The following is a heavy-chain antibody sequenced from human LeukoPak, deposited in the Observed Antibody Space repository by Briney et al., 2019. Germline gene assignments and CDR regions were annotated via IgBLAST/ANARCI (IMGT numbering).Heavy chain of an antibody. J-gene: IGHJ5*02. CDR1: GFTFSSYG. D-gene: IGHD3-3*01. CDR3: ARSNYDFWSGPPLYNWFDP. V-gene: IGHV3-30*03. Sequence: GGSLRLSCAASGFTFSSYGMHWVRQAPGKGLEWVAVISYDGSNKYYADSVKGRFTISRDNSKNTLYLQMNSLRAEDTAVYYCARSNYDFWSGPPLYNWFDPWGQGTLVTVSS. CDR2: ISYDGSNK.